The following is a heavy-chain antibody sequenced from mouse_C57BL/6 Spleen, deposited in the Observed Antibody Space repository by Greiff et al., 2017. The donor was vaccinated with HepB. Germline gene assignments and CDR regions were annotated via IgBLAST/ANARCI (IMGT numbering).Heavy chain of an antibody. J-gene: IGHJ3*01. V-gene: IGHV6-3*01. CDR2: IRLKSDNYAT. CDR1: GFTFSNYW. Sequence: EVKLQESGGGLVQPGGSMKLSCVASGFTFSNYWMNWVRQSPEKGLEWVAQIRLKSDNYATHYAESVKGRFTISRDDSKSSVYLQMNNLRAEDTGIYYCTRGSSYEGRFAYWGQGTLVTVSA. D-gene: IGHD1-1*01. CDR3: TRGSSYEGRFAY.